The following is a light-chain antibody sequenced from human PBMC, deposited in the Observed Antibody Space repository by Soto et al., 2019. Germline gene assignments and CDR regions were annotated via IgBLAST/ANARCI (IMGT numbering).Light chain of an antibody. CDR3: QQYYTTPT. V-gene: IGKV4-1*01. J-gene: IGKJ3*01. Sequence: DFVMSQSPDSLAVSLGERATINCKSSQSVFYSSNNKNYLAWYQQKPGQPPKLLIYWASTRESGVPDRFSGSGSGTDFILTISSLQAEDVAVYYCQQYYTTPTFGPGTKVDMK. CDR1: QSVFYSSNNKNY. CDR2: WAS.